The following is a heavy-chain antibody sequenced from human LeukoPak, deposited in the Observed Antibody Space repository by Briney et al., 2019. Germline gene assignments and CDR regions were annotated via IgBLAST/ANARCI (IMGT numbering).Heavy chain of an antibody. CDR3: ARGRPTTSIAAAGVNWFDP. V-gene: IGHV1-69*06. CDR2: IIPIFGTA. Sequence: SVKVSCKASGGTFSSYAISWVRQAPGQGLEWMGGIIPIFGTANYAQKFQGRVTITADKSTSTAYMELGSLRSEDTAVYYCARGRPTTSIAAAGVNWFDPWGQGTLVTVSS. J-gene: IGHJ5*02. D-gene: IGHD6-13*01. CDR1: GGTFSSYA.